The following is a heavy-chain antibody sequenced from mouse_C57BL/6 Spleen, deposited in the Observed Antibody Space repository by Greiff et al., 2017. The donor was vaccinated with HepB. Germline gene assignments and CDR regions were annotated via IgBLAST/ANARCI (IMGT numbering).Heavy chain of an antibody. V-gene: IGHV1-18*01. CDR1: GYTFTDYN. Sequence: EVQLQQSGPELVKPGASVKIPCKASGYTFTDYNMDWVKQSHGKSLEWIGDINPNNGGTIYNQKFKGKATLTVDKSSSTAYMELRSLTSEDTAVYYCARSLYDGYYGFAYWGQGTLVTVSA. CDR3: ARSLYDGYYGFAY. J-gene: IGHJ3*01. D-gene: IGHD2-3*01. CDR2: INPNNGGT.